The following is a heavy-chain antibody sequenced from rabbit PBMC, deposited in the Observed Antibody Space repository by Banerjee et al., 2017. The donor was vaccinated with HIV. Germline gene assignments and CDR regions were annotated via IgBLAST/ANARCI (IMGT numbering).Heavy chain of an antibody. V-gene: IGHV1S21*01. Sequence: EQLVESGGGLVTLGGSLKLSCKASGIDFSSYGISWVRQAPGKGLEWIAYIYPDYGSTDYASWVNGRFTISKTSSTVDLKMTSLTAADTATYFCARDLAGVIGWNFNFWGPGTLVTVS. D-gene: IGHD4-1*01. CDR1: GIDFSSYG. CDR2: IYPDYGST. CDR3: ARDLAGVIGWNFNF. J-gene: IGHJ4*01.